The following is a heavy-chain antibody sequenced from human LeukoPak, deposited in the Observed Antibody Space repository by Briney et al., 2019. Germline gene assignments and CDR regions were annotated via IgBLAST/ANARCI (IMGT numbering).Heavy chain of an antibody. CDR2: INHSGST. J-gene: IGHJ5*02. V-gene: IGHV4-34*01. Sequence: SETLSLTCAVYGGSFSGYYWSWIRQPPGKGLEWIGEINHSGSTNYNPSLKSRVTISVDTSKNQFSLKLSSVTAADTAVYYCASTNYDYVWGSFHRFDPWGQGTLVTVSS. CDR3: ASTNYDYVWGSFHRFDP. CDR1: GGSFSGYY. D-gene: IGHD3-16*01.